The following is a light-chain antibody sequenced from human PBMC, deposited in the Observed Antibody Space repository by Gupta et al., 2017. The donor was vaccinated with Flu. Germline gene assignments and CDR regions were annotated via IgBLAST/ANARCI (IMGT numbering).Light chain of an antibody. CDR1: QDIRNE. CDR2: AAS. Sequence: AIQMTQSPSSLSASVGDRVTITCQASQDIRNELGWYQQRPGKAPKVLIYAASTLQSGVPSRFSGSGFGTDFTLTINSLQPEDFATYYCLQDYNYPRTFGQGTKVEIK. J-gene: IGKJ1*01. V-gene: IGKV1-6*01. CDR3: LQDYNYPRT.